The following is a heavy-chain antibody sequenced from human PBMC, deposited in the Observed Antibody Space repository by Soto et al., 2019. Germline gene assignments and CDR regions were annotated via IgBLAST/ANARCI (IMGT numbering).Heavy chain of an antibody. CDR3: AKGQVLGEIYMDV. CDR1: GFTFSSYG. CDR2: ITYDGSNK. D-gene: IGHD3-3*02. Sequence: QVQLVESGGGVVQPGRSLRLSCAASGFTFSSYGMHWVRQAPGKGLEWVAVITYDGSNKYYADSVKSRFTISRDNSKNTLYLQMNSLRAEDTAVYYCAKGQVLGEIYMDVWSKGTTVTVS. V-gene: IGHV3-30*18. J-gene: IGHJ6*03.